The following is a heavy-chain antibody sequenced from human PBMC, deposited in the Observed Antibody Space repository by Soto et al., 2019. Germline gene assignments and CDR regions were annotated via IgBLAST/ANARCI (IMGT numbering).Heavy chain of an antibody. CDR1: GYTFTSYA. D-gene: IGHD4-17*01. Sequence: ASVKVSCKASGYTFTSYAMHWVRQAPGQRLEWMGWINAGNGNTKYSQKFQGRVTIIRDTSASTAYMELSSLRSEDTAVYYCARETSGGDYPYYYYYMDVWGKGTTVTVSS. CDR3: ARETSGGDYPYYYYYMDV. V-gene: IGHV1-3*01. J-gene: IGHJ6*03. CDR2: INAGNGNT.